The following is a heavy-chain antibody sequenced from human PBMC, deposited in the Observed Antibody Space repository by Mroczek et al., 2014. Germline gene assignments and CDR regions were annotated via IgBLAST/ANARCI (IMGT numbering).Heavy chain of an antibody. V-gene: IGHV3-30*18. D-gene: IGHD3-9*01. Sequence: QVQLVQSGGGVVQPGRSLRLSCAASGFTFSSYGMHWVRQAPGKGLEWVAVISYDGSNKYYADSVKGRLTISRDNSKSTLYLQMNSLRAEDTAVYYCAKDEGYYDILTGSWGSRLYGMDVWGQGTTVTVSS. CDR2: ISYDGSNK. CDR3: AKDEGYYDILTGSWGSRLYGMDV. J-gene: IGHJ6*02. CDR1: GFTFSSYG.